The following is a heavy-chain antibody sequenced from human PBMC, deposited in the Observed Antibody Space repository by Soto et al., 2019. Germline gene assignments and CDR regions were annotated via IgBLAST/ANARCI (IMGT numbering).Heavy chain of an antibody. CDR3: AREGPYGSGRSYYYYRMDV. CDR2: ISYDGSNK. D-gene: IGHD3-10*01. J-gene: IGHJ6*02. CDR1: GFTFSSYA. V-gene: IGHV3-30-3*01. Sequence: QVQLVESGGGVVQPGRSLRLSCAASGFTFSSYAMHWVRQAPGKGLEWVAVISYDGSNKYYADSVKGRFTISRDNSKNTLYLQMNSLRAEDTAVYYCAREGPYGSGRSYYYYRMDVWGQGTTVTVSS.